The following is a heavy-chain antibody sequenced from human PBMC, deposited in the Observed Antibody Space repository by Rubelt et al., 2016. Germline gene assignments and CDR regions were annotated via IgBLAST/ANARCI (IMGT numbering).Heavy chain of an antibody. V-gene: IGHV1-69*04. Sequence: KASGGTFSSYAISWVRQAPGQGLEWMGRIIPILGIANYAQKFQGRVTITADKSTSTAYMELSSLRSEDTAVYYCATLYSTVTTFDYWGQGTLVTVSS. D-gene: IGHD4-17*01. J-gene: IGHJ4*02. CDR1: GGTFSSYA. CDR3: ATLYSTVTTFDY. CDR2: IIPILGIA.